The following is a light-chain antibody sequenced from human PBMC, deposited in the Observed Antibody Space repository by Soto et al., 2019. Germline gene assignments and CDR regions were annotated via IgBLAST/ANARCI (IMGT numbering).Light chain of an antibody. CDR3: QQYDNLPPFT. Sequence: DIQMTQSPSSLSASVGDRVTITCQASQDISDYLNWYQQKPGKAPKLLIYDASNLETGVPSRFSGSGSETYFTFTISSLQPEDIATYYCQQYDNLPPFTFGPGTKVDIK. CDR1: QDISDY. V-gene: IGKV1-33*01. J-gene: IGKJ3*01. CDR2: DAS.